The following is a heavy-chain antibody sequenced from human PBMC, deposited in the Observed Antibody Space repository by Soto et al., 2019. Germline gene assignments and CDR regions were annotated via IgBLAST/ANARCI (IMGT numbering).Heavy chain of an antibody. CDR1: GFSFSISP. Sequence: QVQLGASGGGVVQPGRSLRLSCAASGFSFSISPMHWVRQAPGKGPEWVALISYDGTNKFYADSVKGRFTISRDNSKSTLYLQVDSLRPEDAAVYYCARDPKTSGGQHWAFNYFDSWGQGTLVTVSS. V-gene: IGHV3-30-3*01. D-gene: IGHD7-27*01. CDR2: ISYDGTNK. CDR3: ARDPKTSGGQHWAFNYFDS. J-gene: IGHJ4*02.